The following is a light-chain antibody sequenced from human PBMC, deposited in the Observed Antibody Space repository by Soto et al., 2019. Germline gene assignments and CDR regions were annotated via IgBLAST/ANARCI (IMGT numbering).Light chain of an antibody. CDR3: SSYAGGNNLI. J-gene: IGLJ2*01. V-gene: IGLV2-8*01. CDR2: DVT. CDR1: SGDVGGFEY. Sequence: QSVLTQPPSASGSPGQSVTISCTGTSGDVGGFEYVSWYQKHPGKAPKLIIYDVTKQPSGVPDRFSGSKSGNTASLTVSGLQAADEADYYCSSYAGGNNLIFGGGTKVTVL.